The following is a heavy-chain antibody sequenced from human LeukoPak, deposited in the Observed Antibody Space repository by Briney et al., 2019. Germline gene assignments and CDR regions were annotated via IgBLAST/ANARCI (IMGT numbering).Heavy chain of an antibody. J-gene: IGHJ4*02. CDR2: MNPNSGNT. V-gene: IGHV1-8*01. CDR1: GYTFTSYD. D-gene: IGHD1-26*01. CDR3: ARGRRILVGDTNAGDFFDY. Sequence: ASVKVSCKASGYTFTSYDVNWVRQATGQGLEWMGWMNPNSGNTDYAQKFQGRVTLTRDTSTSTAYMELSSLRSDDTAVYYCARGRRILVGDTNAGDFFDYWGQGTLVTVSS.